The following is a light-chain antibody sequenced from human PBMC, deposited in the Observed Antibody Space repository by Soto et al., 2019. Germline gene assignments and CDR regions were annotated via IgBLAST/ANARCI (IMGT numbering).Light chain of an antibody. CDR1: QGIYSY. CDR3: QQGYTSAIT. CDR2: AAS. Sequence: IQLTQSPSSLSASVGDSVTITCRASQGIYSYLAWYQQKPGKAPKFLIYAASNLQSGVPSRFSGSGSGTDFTLTVNSLQPEDFATYYCQQGYTSAITFGQGTRLEI. J-gene: IGKJ5*01. V-gene: IGKV1-39*01.